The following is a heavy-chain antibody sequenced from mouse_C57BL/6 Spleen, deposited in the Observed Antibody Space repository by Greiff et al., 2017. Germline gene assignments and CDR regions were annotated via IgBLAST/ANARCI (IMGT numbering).Heavy chain of an antibody. CDR2: IDPSDSET. Sequence: QVQLQQPGAELVRPGSSVKLSRKASGYTFTSYWMHWVKQRPIQGLEWIGNIDPSDSETHYNQKFKDKATLTVDKSSSTAYMQLSSLTSEDSAVYYCARSGYYYSNLFWYFDVWGTGTTVTVSS. J-gene: IGHJ1*03. V-gene: IGHV1-52*01. D-gene: IGHD2-5*01. CDR1: GYTFTSYW. CDR3: ARSGYYYSNLFWYFDV.